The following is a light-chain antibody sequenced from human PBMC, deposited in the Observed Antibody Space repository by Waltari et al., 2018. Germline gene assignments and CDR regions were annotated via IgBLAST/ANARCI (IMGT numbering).Light chain of an antibody. V-gene: IGKV3-15*01. CDR3: QQYNNWPPWT. CDR2: GAS. J-gene: IGKJ1*01. CDR1: QGVRNN. Sequence: ERVMTQSPATLSVSPGERATLSCRASQGVRNNLVWYQQKPGQAPRPLIYGASTRVTGIPARFSGSGSGTEFTLTISRLQSEDFAVYYCQQYNNWPPWTFGQATKVEI.